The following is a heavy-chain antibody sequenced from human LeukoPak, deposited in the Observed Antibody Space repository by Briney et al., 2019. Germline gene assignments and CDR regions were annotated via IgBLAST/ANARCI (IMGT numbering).Heavy chain of an antibody. CDR2: ISYSGST. Sequence: PSETLSLTCAVSGGSITSYYWTWIRQPPGKGLEWIGYISYSGSTNYNPSLKSRVFISIDTSNNQLSLRLSSVTAADTAVYYCARNGDDNGPYYHYYMDVWGKGTTVTVSS. D-gene: IGHD3-16*01. J-gene: IGHJ6*03. CDR3: ARNGDDNGPYYHYYMDV. V-gene: IGHV4-59*12. CDR1: GGSITSYY.